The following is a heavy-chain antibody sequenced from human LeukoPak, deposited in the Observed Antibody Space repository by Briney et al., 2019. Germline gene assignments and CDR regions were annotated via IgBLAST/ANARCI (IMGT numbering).Heavy chain of an antibody. CDR2: IIPIFGTA. V-gene: IGHV1-69*01. J-gene: IGHJ5*02. CDR3: ARCPTPGSGWEYNWFDP. CDR1: GGTFSSYA. D-gene: IGHD6-19*01. Sequence: SVKVSCKASGGTFSSYAISWVRQAPGQGLEWMGGIIPIFGTANYAQKFQGRVTITADESTSTAYMELSSLRSDDTAVYYCARCPTPGSGWEYNWFDPWGQGTLVTVSS.